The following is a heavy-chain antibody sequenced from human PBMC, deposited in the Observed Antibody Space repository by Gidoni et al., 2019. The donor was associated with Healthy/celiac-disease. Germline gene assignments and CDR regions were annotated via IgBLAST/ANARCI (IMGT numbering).Heavy chain of an antibody. V-gene: IGHV4-39*01. CDR3: AGHDYGDSFDY. CDR2: IYYSWST. J-gene: IGHJ4*02. Sequence: QLQLQESGPGLVKPSETLSLTCTVSGGSISSSRYYWRWIRQPPGKWLEWIGRIYYSWSTYYNPTLKDRVTISVDTSKNQFSLKLSSVSAADTAVYFWAGHDYGDSFDYWGQGTLVTVSS. D-gene: IGHD4-17*01. CDR1: GGSISSSRYY.